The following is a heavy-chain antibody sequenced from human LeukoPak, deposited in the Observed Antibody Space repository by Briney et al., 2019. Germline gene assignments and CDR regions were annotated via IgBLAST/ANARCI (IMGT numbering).Heavy chain of an antibody. V-gene: IGHV4-34*01. CDR2: INHSGST. J-gene: IGHJ4*02. CDR3: ARDSLSSITPEEADY. D-gene: IGHD2-2*01. Sequence: SETLSLTCAVYGGSFSGYYWSWIRQPPGKGLEWIGEINHSGSTNYNPSLKSRVTISVDTSKNQFSLKLSSVTAADTAVYYCARDSLSSITPEEADYWGQGTLVTVSS. CDR1: GGSFSGYY.